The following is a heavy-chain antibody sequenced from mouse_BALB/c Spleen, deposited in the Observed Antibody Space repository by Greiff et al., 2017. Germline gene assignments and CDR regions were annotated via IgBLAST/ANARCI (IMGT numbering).Heavy chain of an antibody. J-gene: IGHJ3*01. CDR1: GYSFTGYY. CDR2: INPYNGAT. Sequence: EVQLQESGPELVKPGASVKISCKASGYSFTGYYMHWVKQSHVKSLEWIGRINPYNGATSYNQNFKDKASLTVDKSSSTAYMELHSLTSEDSAVYYCARGGDDGYLFAYWGQGTLVTVSA. D-gene: IGHD2-3*01. CDR3: ARGGDDGYLFAY. V-gene: IGHV1-31*01.